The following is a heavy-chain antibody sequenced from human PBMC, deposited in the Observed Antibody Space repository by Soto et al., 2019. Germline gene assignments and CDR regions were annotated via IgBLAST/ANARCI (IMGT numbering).Heavy chain of an antibody. J-gene: IGHJ3*02. CDR1: GFIFSRYL. CDR2: IKQDGSEK. CDR3: ARGRDYGTANLRAFDI. V-gene: IGHV3-7*05. D-gene: IGHD1-1*01. Sequence: GGSLRLSCAASGFIFSRYLMTWVRQAPGKGLEWVANIKQDGSEKYYVDSVKGRFTISRDNAENSLYLQMNSLRAEDTAVYYCARGRDYGTANLRAFDIWGQGTMVTVSS.